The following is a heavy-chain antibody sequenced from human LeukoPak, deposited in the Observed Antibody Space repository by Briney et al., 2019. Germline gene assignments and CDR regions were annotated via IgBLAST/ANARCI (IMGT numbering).Heavy chain of an antibody. Sequence: SVTVSCKASGGTFSNYAISWVRQAPGQGLEWMGGIIPIFGTANYAQKFQGRVTITADESTSTAYMELSSLRSEDTAVYYCARDSGDTAMVFRYFQHWGQGTLVTVSS. CDR1: GGTFSNYA. CDR3: ARDSGDTAMVFRYFQH. J-gene: IGHJ1*01. CDR2: IIPIFGTA. D-gene: IGHD5-18*01. V-gene: IGHV1-69*13.